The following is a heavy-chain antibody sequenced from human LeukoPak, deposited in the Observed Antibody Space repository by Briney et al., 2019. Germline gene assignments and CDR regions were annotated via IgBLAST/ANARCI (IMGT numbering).Heavy chain of an antibody. CDR3: ARGRVLRFLEWSDFDY. V-gene: IGHV4-34*01. D-gene: IGHD3-3*01. CDR2: INHSGST. Sequence: SETLSLTCAVYGGSFSGYYWSWIRQPPGKGLEWIGEINHSGSTNYNPSLKSRVTISVDTSKNQFSLKPSSVTAADTAVYYCARGRVLRFLEWSDFDYWGQGTLVTVSS. J-gene: IGHJ4*02. CDR1: GGSFSGYY.